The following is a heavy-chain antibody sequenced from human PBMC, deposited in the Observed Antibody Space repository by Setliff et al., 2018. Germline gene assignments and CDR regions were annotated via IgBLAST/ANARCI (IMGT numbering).Heavy chain of an antibody. V-gene: IGHV1-2*02. CDR2: INLNTGNI. J-gene: IGHJ3*02. D-gene: IGHD1-1*01. Sequence: ASVKVSCKASGYTFTVYYMHWVRQAPGQGLEWMGRINLNTGNIFYAQEFQGRVTLTRDTSISTAYMELSSLRSEDTAVYYRARDRPHWTAAFDIWGQGTMVTVSS. CDR1: GYTFTVYY. CDR3: ARDRPHWTAAFDI.